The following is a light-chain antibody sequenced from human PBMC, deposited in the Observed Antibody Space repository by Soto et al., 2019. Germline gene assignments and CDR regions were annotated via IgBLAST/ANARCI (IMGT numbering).Light chain of an antibody. Sequence: QSVLTQPPSASGTPGQRVTISCSGSSSNIGSNTVNWYQQLPGTAPKLLLYSNNQRPSGVPDRFSGSKAGTSSSLAISGLQSEDDADYYCAAWDDSLNGWVFCGGTKLTVL. CDR3: AAWDDSLNGWV. CDR2: SNN. V-gene: IGLV1-44*01. J-gene: IGLJ3*02. CDR1: SSNIGSNT.